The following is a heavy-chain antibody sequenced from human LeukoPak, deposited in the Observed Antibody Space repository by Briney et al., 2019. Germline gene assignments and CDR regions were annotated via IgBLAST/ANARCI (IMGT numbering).Heavy chain of an antibody. J-gene: IGHJ4*02. V-gene: IGHV3-7*03. Sequence: GGSLRLSCVVSGFTFRSFWMSWVRQAPGKGLEWVANIKEDGSEKNYVDSVKGRFTISRDNAKNSLYLQMNSLRAEDTAVYYCAREPMITFGGVIYYFDYWGQGTLVTVSS. CDR2: IKEDGSEK. D-gene: IGHD3-16*01. CDR3: AREPMITFGGVIYYFDY. CDR1: GFTFRSFW.